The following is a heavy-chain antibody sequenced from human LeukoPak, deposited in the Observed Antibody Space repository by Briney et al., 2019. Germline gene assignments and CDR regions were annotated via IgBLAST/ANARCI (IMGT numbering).Heavy chain of an antibody. Sequence: PSETLSLTCTVSGGSISRYYWSWIRQPPGKGLEWIGYIYYSGSTNYNPSLKSRVTISVDTSKNQFSLKLSSVTAADTAVYYCARAGIMLYYGMDVWGQGTTVTVSS. J-gene: IGHJ6*02. D-gene: IGHD3-16*01. CDR2: IYYSGST. CDR1: GGSISRYY. CDR3: ARAGIMLYYGMDV. V-gene: IGHV4-59*01.